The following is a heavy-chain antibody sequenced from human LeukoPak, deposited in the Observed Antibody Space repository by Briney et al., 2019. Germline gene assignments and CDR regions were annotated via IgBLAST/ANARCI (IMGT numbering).Heavy chain of an antibody. CDR1: GFTVSSNY. J-gene: IGHJ4*02. V-gene: IGHV3-66*01. Sequence: PGGSLRLSCAASGFTVSSNYMSWVRQAPGKGLEWVSVIYSGGSTYYADSVKGRFTISRDNSKNTLYLQMNSLRAEDTAVYYCARGRMDYYGSGSYYMDCWGQGTLVTVSS. CDR3: ARGRMDYYGSGSYYMDC. D-gene: IGHD3-10*01. CDR2: IYSGGST.